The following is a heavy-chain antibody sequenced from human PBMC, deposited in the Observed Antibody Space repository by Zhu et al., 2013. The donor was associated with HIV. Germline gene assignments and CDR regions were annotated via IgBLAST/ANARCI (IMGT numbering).Heavy chain of an antibody. CDR2: INPNKGGT. CDR3: ARDLSGSLRP. J-gene: IGHJ5*02. V-gene: IGHV1-2*02. D-gene: IGHD1-26*01. Sequence: QVQLVQSGADVKKPGASVKVSCKASGYTFTDYYIHWVRQAPGQGLEWIGWINPNKGGTKSLQRFQGRVIMTRDTSISTAYMELTSLKSDDTAVYYCARDLSGSLRPWGQGTLVHRLL. CDR1: GYTFTDYY.